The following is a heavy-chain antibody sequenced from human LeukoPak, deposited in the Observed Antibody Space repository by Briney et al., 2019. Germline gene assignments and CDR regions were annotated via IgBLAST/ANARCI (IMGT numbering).Heavy chain of an antibody. V-gene: IGHV4-4*07. J-gene: IGHJ4*02. Sequence: SETLSLTCTVSGDSISKYYLSWIRQPAGKGLEWIGRSGGSTYYSPSLRSRVTMSLDTSKSQSSLSLSSVTAADTAVYYCATVHYYDSGNFYFDYWGLGTLVTVSS. D-gene: IGHD3-10*01. CDR2: SGGST. CDR3: ATVHYYDSGNFYFDY. CDR1: GDSISKYY.